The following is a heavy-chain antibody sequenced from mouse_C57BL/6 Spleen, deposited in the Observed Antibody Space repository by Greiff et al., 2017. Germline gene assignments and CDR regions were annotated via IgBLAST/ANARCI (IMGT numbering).Heavy chain of an antibody. Sequence: EVNVVESGGGLVKPGGSLKLSCAASGFTFSDYGMHWVRQAPEKGLEWVAYISSGSSTIYYADPVKGRFTISRDNAKNTLFLQMTSLRSEDTAMYYCARDYPPDMDDWGQGTSVTVSA. J-gene: IGHJ4*01. CDR3: ARDYPPDMDD. D-gene: IGHD1-1*02. V-gene: IGHV5-17*01. CDR1: GFTFSDYG. CDR2: ISSGSSTI.